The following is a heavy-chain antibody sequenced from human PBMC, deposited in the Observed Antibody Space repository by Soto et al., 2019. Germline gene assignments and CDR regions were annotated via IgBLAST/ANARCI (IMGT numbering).Heavy chain of an antibody. CDR1: GFTFSSYS. D-gene: IGHD3-3*01. J-gene: IGHJ6*03. V-gene: IGHV3-48*01. Sequence: EVQLVESGGGLVQPGGSLRLSCAASGFTFSSYSMNWVRQAPGKGLEWVSYISSSSSTIYYADSVKGRFTISRDNAKNSLYLQMNSLRAEDTAVYYCANIRSTYYYYMDVWGKGTTVTVSS. CDR3: ANIRSTYYYYMDV. CDR2: ISSSSSTI.